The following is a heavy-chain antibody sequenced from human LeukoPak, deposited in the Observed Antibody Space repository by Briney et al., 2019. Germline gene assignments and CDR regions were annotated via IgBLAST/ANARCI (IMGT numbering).Heavy chain of an antibody. Sequence: GGSLRLSCAASGFTFSSYWVSWVRQAPGKGLEWVANIKQDGSEKYYVDSVKGRFTISRDNAQNTVYLYMNTLRTEDTAVYYCAKSAVRDYASGVDYFDYWGQGTLVSVSS. D-gene: IGHD3-10*01. CDR1: GFTFSSYW. CDR2: IKQDGSEK. V-gene: IGHV3-7*01. J-gene: IGHJ4*02. CDR3: AKSAVRDYASGVDYFDY.